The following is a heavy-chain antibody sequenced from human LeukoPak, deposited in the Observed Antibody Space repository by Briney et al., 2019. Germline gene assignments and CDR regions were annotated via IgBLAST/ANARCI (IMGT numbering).Heavy chain of an antibody. D-gene: IGHD6-13*01. CDR3: ARLRVAAAGVDY. J-gene: IGHJ4*02. CDR2: IYYSGST. CDR1: GGSISSYY. Sequence: SETLSLTCTVSGGSISSYYWSWIRQPPGEGLKWIGYIYYSGSTDYNPSLKSRVTISVDTSKNQFSLKLSSVTAADTAVYYCARLRVAAAGVDYWGQGTLVTVSS. V-gene: IGHV4-59*08.